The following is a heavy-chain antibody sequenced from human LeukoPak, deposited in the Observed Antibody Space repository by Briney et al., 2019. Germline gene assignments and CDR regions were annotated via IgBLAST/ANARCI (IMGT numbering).Heavy chain of an antibody. Sequence: PSETLSLTCTVSGVSISSYYWSWIRQPPGKGLEWVGYIYYSGSTNYNPSLKSRVTISVDTSKNQFSLKLSSVTAADTAVYYCARMHDYGDFYYYYYYGMDVWGQGTTVTVSS. CDR1: GVSISSYY. J-gene: IGHJ6*02. CDR3: ARMHDYGDFYYYYYYGMDV. D-gene: IGHD4-17*01. V-gene: IGHV4-59*08. CDR2: IYYSGST.